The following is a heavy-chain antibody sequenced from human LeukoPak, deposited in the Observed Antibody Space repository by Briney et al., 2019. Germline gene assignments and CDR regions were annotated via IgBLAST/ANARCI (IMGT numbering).Heavy chain of an antibody. V-gene: IGHV4-34*01. CDR1: GGSFSGYY. Sequence: SETLFLTCAVYGGSFSGYYWSWIRQPPGKGLEWIGEINHSGSTNYNPSLKSRVTISVDTSKNHFSLKLSSVTAADTAVYYCARGALFCSGGSCLKWFDPWGQGTLVTVSS. J-gene: IGHJ5*02. D-gene: IGHD2-15*01. CDR3: ARGALFCSGGSCLKWFDP. CDR2: INHSGST.